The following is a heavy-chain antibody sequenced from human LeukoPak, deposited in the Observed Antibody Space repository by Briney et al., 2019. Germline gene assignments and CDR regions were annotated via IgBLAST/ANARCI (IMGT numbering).Heavy chain of an antibody. Sequence: SQTLSLTCAISGDSVSGNSAAWNWIRQSPSRGLEWLGRTYYRSKWYNDYAVSVKSRITINPDTSKNQFSLQLNSVTPEDTAVYYCARDGSIVGATPKEISNYYYYGMDVWGQGTTVTVSS. J-gene: IGHJ6*02. CDR2: TYYRSKWYN. D-gene: IGHD1-26*01. CDR3: ARDGSIVGATPKEISNYYYYGMDV. CDR1: GDSVSGNSAA. V-gene: IGHV6-1*01.